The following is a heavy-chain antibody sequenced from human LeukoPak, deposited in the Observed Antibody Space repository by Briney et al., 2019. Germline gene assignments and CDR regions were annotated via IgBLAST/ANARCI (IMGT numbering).Heavy chain of an antibody. V-gene: IGHV4-38-2*01. CDR1: GYSINSGYY. J-gene: IGHJ4*02. CDR3: ARRGGAFALDY. CDR2: IYHSGST. D-gene: IGHD3-10*01. Sequence: SETLSLTCAVSGYSINSGYYWGWIRQPPGKGLEWIGSIYHSGSTYYNPSLKSRVTISVDTSKNQFSLKLSSVTAADTAVYYCARRGGAFALDYWGQGTLVTVSS.